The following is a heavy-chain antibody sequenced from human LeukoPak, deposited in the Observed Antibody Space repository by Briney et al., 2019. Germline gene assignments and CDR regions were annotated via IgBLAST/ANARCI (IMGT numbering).Heavy chain of an antibody. V-gene: IGHV4-59*01. Sequence: QASETLSLTCTVSGGSISSYYWSWIRQPPGKGLEWIGYIYYSGSTNYNPSLKSRVTISVDTSKIQFSLRLSSVTAADTAVYYCARAGYGSGGSDYWGQGTLVTVSS. D-gene: IGHD4-23*01. CDR2: IYYSGST. CDR1: GGSISSYY. CDR3: ARAGYGSGGSDY. J-gene: IGHJ4*02.